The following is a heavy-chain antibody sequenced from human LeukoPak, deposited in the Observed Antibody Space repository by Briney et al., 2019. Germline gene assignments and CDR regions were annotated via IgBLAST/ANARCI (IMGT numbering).Heavy chain of an antibody. CDR1: GFTFSNAW. V-gene: IGHV3-15*01. CDR3: TTALIYSGYDLELDY. J-gene: IGHJ4*02. Sequence: GGSLRLSCAASGFTFSNAWMSWVRQAPGKGLEWVGRIKSKTDGGTTDYAAPVKGRFTISRDDSINTLYLQMNSLKTEDTAVYYCTTALIYSGYDLELDYWGQGTLVTVSS. CDR2: IKSKTDGGTT. D-gene: IGHD5-12*01.